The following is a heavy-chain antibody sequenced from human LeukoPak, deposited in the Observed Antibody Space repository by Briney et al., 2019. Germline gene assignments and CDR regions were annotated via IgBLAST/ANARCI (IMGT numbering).Heavy chain of an antibody. Sequence: PGGSLRLSCGVSGLMFSNYDMSWVRQAPGKGLEWVSTISISGDYTYYPDSVKGRFTISRDNSKNTLYLQMNSLRVEDTAVYYCAYRTGFDYWGQGTLVTVSS. CDR1: GLMFSNYD. CDR3: AYRTGFDY. J-gene: IGHJ4*02. CDR2: ISISGDYT. D-gene: IGHD3-16*02. V-gene: IGHV3-23*01.